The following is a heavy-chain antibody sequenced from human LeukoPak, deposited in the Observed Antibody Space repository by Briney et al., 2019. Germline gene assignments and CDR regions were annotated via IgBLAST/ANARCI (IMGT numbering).Heavy chain of an antibody. Sequence: SETLSLTCSVSGGSISSSNYYWGWIRQPAGKGLEWIGRIYTSESTNYNPSLKSRVTISVDTSRNQFSLKLSSVTAADTAVYYCARGLWFGDENPPYFDYWGQGILVTVSS. CDR1: GGSISSSNYY. CDR3: ARGLWFGDENPPYFDY. V-gene: IGHV4-61*02. D-gene: IGHD3-10*01. CDR2: IYTSEST. J-gene: IGHJ4*02.